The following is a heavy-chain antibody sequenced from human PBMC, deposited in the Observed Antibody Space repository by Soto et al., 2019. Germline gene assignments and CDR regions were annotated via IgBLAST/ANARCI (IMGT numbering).Heavy chain of an antibody. J-gene: IGHJ4*02. V-gene: IGHV3-13*01. D-gene: IGHD6-13*01. CDR3: AKSQEIGTHFFDS. CDR1: GFTFSGFD. CDR2: IGTAGDT. Sequence: GGSLRLSCEASGFTFSGFDMHWVRQPTGKGLEWVSSIGTAGDTYYAVSVKGRFTISRDDAKNSLSLQMNSLRAGDMAVYFCAKSQEIGTHFFDSWGQGTQVTVSS.